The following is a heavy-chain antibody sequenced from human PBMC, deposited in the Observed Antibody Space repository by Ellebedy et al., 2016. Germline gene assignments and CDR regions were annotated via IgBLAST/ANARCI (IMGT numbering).Heavy chain of an antibody. V-gene: IGHV4-34*01. J-gene: IGHJ4*02. CDR3: ARLGGSYYAEDY. D-gene: IGHD1-26*01. Sequence: SETLSLXXAVYGGSFSGYYWSWIRQPPGKGLEWIGEINHSGSTNYNPSLKSRVTISVDTSKNQFSLKLSSVTAADTAVYYCARLGGSYYAEDYWGQGTLVTVSS. CDR1: GGSFSGYY. CDR2: INHSGST.